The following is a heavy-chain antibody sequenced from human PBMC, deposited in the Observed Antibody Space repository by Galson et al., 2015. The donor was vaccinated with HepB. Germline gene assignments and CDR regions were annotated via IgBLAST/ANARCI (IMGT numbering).Heavy chain of an antibody. J-gene: IGHJ4*02. CDR3: ARLDLRGAIDY. D-gene: IGHD3-10*01. Sequence: LQWIGSIYYRGSTYYNPSLKSRVTISVDTSKNQFSLKLSSVTAADTAVYYCARLDLRGAIDYWGQGTLVTVSS. CDR2: IYYRGST. V-gene: IGHV4-39*01.